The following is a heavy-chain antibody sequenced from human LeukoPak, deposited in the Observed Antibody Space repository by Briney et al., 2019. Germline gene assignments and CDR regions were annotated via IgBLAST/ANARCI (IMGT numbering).Heavy chain of an antibody. CDR2: IYYSGST. CDR1: GGSISSYY. D-gene: IGHD3-22*01. Sequence: IPSETLSLTCTVSGGSISSYYWRWIRQPPGKGLEWIGYIYYSGSTNYNPSLKSRVTISVDTSKNQFSLKLSSVTAADTAVYYCARGVDTMIVVARAGDWFDPWGQGTLVTVSS. CDR3: ARGVDTMIVVARAGDWFDP. J-gene: IGHJ5*02. V-gene: IGHV4-59*01.